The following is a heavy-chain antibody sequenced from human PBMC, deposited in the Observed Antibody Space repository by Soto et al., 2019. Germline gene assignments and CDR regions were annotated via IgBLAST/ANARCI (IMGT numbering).Heavy chain of an antibody. Sequence: GGSLRLSCAASGFIVSSNYMSWVRQAPGKGLEWVSVIYSGGSTYYADSVKGRFTISRDNSKNTLYLQMNSLRTEDTAVYYCARAVDILYYFDYWGQGTLVTVSS. CDR1: GFIVSSNY. D-gene: IGHD2-2*03. CDR3: ARAVDILYYFDY. J-gene: IGHJ4*02. CDR2: IYSGGST. V-gene: IGHV3-66*01.